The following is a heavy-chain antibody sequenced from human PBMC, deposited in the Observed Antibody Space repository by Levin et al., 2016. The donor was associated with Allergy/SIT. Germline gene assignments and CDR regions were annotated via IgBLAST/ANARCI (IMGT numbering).Heavy chain of an antibody. V-gene: IGHV3-21*04. Sequence: GESLKISCAASGFTFSTYSMTWVRQAPGKGLEWVSSMSSGGDSIYYADSVRGRFTISRDNAKNSLYLQMNSLRAGDTAVYYCAKELRYCDGRNCYEGAFNVWGQGTMVTVSS. CDR2: MSSGGDSI. D-gene: IGHD2-15*01. CDR1: GFTFSTYS. CDR3: AKELRYCDGRNCYEGAFNV. J-gene: IGHJ3*01.